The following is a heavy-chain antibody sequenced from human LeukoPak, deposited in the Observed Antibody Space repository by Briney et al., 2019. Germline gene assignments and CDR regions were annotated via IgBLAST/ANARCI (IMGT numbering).Heavy chain of an antibody. D-gene: IGHD6-6*01. V-gene: IGHV1-2*02. Sequence: GASVKVSCKASEYTFTRYYMHWVRQAPGQGLEWMGWINPNSGGTNYAQKFQGRVTMTRDTSISTAYMELSRLRSDDTAVYYCAISSSPNWFDPWGQGTLVTVSS. CDR1: EYTFTRYY. CDR3: AISSSPNWFDP. J-gene: IGHJ5*02. CDR2: INPNSGGT.